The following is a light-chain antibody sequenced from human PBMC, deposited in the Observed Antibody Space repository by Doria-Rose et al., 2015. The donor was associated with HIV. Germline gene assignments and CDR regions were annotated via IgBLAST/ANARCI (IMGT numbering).Light chain of an antibody. V-gene: IGKV3-20*01. CDR2: DGS. CDR1: QSFSSTY. Sequence: TQSPGTLSLSPGERATLSCRASQSFSSTYLAWYQQKPGQAPSLLIYDGSTRATGIPDRFSASGSGTDFTLTINRLEPEDFALYYCRQYGTSWMFGQGTKVEI. CDR3: RQYGTSWM. J-gene: IGKJ1*01.